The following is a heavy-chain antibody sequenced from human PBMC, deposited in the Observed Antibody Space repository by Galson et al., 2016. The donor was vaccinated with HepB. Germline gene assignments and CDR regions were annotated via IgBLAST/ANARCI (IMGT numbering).Heavy chain of an antibody. Sequence: SLRLSCAASGFTFNHYGMHWARQAPGKGSGWVAVISADGSVEYYADSVRGRFTISRDNSKNMLYLQMNSLSTDDTAVYYCARVGYNYGSGSYYNGDDWYFDLWGRGTLVIVSS. CDR3: ARVGYNYGSGSYYNGDDWYFDL. CDR2: ISADGSVE. CDR1: GFTFNHYG. J-gene: IGHJ2*01. V-gene: IGHV3-30*03. D-gene: IGHD3-10*01.